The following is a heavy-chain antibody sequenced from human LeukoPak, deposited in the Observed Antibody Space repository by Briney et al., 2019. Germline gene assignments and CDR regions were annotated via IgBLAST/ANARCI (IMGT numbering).Heavy chain of an antibody. D-gene: IGHD1-26*01. J-gene: IGHJ3*02. CDR1: GYTFTSYG. Sequence: ASVKVSCKASGYTFTSYGISWVRQAPGQGLERMGWISAYNGNTNYAQKLQGRVTMTTDTSTSTAYMELRSLRSDDTAVYYCARDATIVGATLGDIDAFDIWGQGTMVTVSS. CDR2: ISAYNGNT. CDR3: ARDATIVGATLGDIDAFDI. V-gene: IGHV1-18*01.